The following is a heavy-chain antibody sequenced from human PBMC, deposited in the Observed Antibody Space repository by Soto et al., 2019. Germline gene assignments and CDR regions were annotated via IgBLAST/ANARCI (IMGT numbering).Heavy chain of an antibody. CDR2: XYXXGXT. Sequence: SETLFLTCTVSGGSISSYYWGWIRQPPGKGLEXIGXXYXXGXTXXXPXXXSRVTISVDTSKNQFSLKLSSVTAADTAVYYCARVVVIPQFNWFDPWGQGTLVTASS. CDR1: GGSISSYY. CDR3: ARVVVIPQFNWFDP. J-gene: IGHJ5*02. V-gene: IGHV4-59*01. D-gene: IGHD3-22*01.